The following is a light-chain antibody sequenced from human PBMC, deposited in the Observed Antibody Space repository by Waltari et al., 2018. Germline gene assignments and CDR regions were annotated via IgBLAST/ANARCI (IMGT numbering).Light chain of an antibody. J-gene: IGLJ2*01. V-gene: IGLV8-61*01. CDR3: ALYVHSGLWI. Sequence: QTVVTQEPSFSVSPGGTVPPTCGLNSGSVSATNFPSWYQQTPGQPPRALMYYIDSRTSGVPNRFSGSIIGDKAALTITGAQADDESDYYCALYVHSGLWIFGGGTRLTVL. CDR1: SGSVSATNF. CDR2: YID.